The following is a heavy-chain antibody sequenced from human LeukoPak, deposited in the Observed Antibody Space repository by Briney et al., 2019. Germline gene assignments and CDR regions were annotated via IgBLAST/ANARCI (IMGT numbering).Heavy chain of an antibody. CDR1: GFTFSSYG. J-gene: IGHJ1*01. V-gene: IGHV3-30*02. D-gene: IGHD6-13*01. Sequence: GGSLRLSCAASGFTFSSYGMHWVRQAPGKGLEWVAFIRYDGSNKYYADSVKGRFTISRDNSKNTLYLQMNSLRAEDTAVYYCAKEIRRWYSRYFQHWGQGTLVTVSS. CDR2: IRYDGSNK. CDR3: AKEIRRWYSRYFQH.